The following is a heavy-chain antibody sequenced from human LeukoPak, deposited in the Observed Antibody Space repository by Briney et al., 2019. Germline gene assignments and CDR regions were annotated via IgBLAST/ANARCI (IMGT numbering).Heavy chain of an antibody. CDR3: ARESRGSSSSRSSHGMDV. CDR2: IYYSGST. CDR1: GGSISSYY. Sequence: SETLSLTCTVSGGSISSYYWSWIRRPPGKGLEWIGYIYYSGSTNYNPSLKSRVTISVDTSKNQFSLKLSSVTAADTAVYYCARESRGSSSSRSSHGMDVWGKGTTVTVSS. V-gene: IGHV4-59*01. J-gene: IGHJ6*04. D-gene: IGHD6-13*01.